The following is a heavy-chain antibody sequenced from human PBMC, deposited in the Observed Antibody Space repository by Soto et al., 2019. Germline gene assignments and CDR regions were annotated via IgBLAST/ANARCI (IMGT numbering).Heavy chain of an antibody. CDR2: ISSSGSTI. Sequence: QVQLVESGGGLVKPGGSLRLSCAASGFTFSDYYMSWIRQAPGKGLEWVSYISSSGSTIYYADSVKGRFTISRDNAKNSLYLQMNSLRAEDTAVYYCARDPCSSTSCTSPGYYYGMDVWGQGTTVTVSS. CDR1: GFTFSDYY. V-gene: IGHV3-11*01. D-gene: IGHD2-2*01. CDR3: ARDPCSSTSCTSPGYYYGMDV. J-gene: IGHJ6*02.